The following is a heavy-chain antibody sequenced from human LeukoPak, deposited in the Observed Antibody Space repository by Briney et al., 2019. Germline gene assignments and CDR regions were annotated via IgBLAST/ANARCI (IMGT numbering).Heavy chain of an antibody. Sequence: PSETLSLTCAVSGGSISISNSNWWSWVRQPPGKGLEWIGEISHSGSTNYNPSLKSRVTISVDKSKNQFSLKLSSVTAADTAVYYCARAADDYYDSSGYYYWVNYFDYWGQGTLVTVSS. J-gene: IGHJ4*02. CDR2: ISHSGST. D-gene: IGHD3-22*01. CDR3: ARAADDYYDSSGYYYWVNYFDY. CDR1: GGSISISNSNW. V-gene: IGHV4-4*02.